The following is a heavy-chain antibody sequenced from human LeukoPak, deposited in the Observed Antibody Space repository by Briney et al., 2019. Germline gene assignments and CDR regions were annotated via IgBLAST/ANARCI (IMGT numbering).Heavy chain of an antibody. Sequence: GGSLRLSCAASGFTFSSYAMHWVRQAPGKGLEWVAVISYDGSNKYYADSVKGRFTISRDNARDSLFLQMNSLRAEDTAVYYCASSDYFGSGRGGVSPCDYWGRGTLVTVSS. D-gene: IGHD3-10*01. CDR2: ISYDGSNK. J-gene: IGHJ4*02. CDR3: ASSDYFGSGRGGVSPCDY. CDR1: GFTFSSYA. V-gene: IGHV3-30-3*01.